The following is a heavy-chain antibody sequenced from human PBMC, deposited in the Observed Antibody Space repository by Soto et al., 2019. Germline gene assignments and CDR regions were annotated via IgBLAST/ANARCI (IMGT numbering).Heavy chain of an antibody. CDR1: GGSISSYY. D-gene: IGHD2-15*01. CDR2: IYYSGSP. V-gene: IGHV4-59*01. Sequence: SETLSLTCTVSGGSISSYYRSWIRQPPGKGLEWIGYIYYSGSPNYNPSLKSRVTISVDTSKNQFSLKLSSVTAADTAVYYCARGIGYCSGGSCYSGGYYFDYWGQGTLVTVSS. CDR3: ARGIGYCSGGSCYSGGYYFDY. J-gene: IGHJ4*02.